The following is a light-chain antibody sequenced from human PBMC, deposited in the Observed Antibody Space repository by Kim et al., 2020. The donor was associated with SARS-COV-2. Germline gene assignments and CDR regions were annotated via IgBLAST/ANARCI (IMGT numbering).Light chain of an antibody. CDR2: GKN. V-gene: IGLV3-19*01. CDR3: NSRDSNDNVL. CDR1: SLRSYY. J-gene: IGLJ2*01. Sequence: VALGQTVRITCQGDSLRSYYATWYQQKPGQAPIVVIYGKNNRPSGIPDRFSGSSAGNTASLTITGTQAGDEADYYCNSRDSNDNVLFGGGTQLTVL.